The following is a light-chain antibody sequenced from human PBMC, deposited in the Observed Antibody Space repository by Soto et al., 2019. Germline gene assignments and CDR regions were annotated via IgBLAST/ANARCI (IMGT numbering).Light chain of an antibody. Sequence: AIRMTQSPSSLSASTGDRVTITCRASQGISSYLAWYQQKPGKAPKLLIYDASTLQSGVPSRFNGSGSGTDFTLTISCLHSKDFATYYCQQYYRYPGTFGPGSKGDIK. CDR2: DAS. J-gene: IGKJ3*01. CDR1: QGISSY. CDR3: QQYYRYPGT. V-gene: IGKV1-8*01.